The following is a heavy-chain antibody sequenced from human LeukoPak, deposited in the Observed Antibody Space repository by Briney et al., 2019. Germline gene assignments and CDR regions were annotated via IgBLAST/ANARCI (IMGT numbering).Heavy chain of an antibody. Sequence: GASVKVSCKASGYTFTSYYMHWVRQAPGQGLEWMGWINPNSGGTNYAQKFQGRVTMTRDTSISTAYMELSRLRSDDTAVYYCARGTIVVVVAATPAGYWFDPWGQGTLVTVSS. V-gene: IGHV1-2*02. CDR2: INPNSGGT. J-gene: IGHJ5*02. CDR3: ARGTIVVVVAATPAGYWFDP. CDR1: GYTFTSYY. D-gene: IGHD2-15*01.